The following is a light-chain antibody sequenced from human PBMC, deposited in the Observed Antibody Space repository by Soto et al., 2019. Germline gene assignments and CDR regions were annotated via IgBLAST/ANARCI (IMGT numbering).Light chain of an antibody. J-gene: IGLJ1*01. Sequence: QSVLTQPASVSGSPVQSVTISXXGSFIGNYNLVSWYQHLPGRAPKLLIFEVTMRPSGVSSRFSGSKSGNTASLTISGLQAEDEADYYCISYTGSSTSYVFASGTKV. CDR3: ISYTGSSTSYV. V-gene: IGLV2-14*02. CDR2: EVT. CDR1: SFIGNYNL.